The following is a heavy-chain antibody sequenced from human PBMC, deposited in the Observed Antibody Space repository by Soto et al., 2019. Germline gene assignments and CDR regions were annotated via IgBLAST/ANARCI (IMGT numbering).Heavy chain of an antibody. CDR2: IYYSGST. CDR3: ARDRVVRGVRVMDV. V-gene: IGHV4-59*01. D-gene: IGHD3-10*01. CDR1: GGSISSYY. Sequence: PSETLSLTCPVSGGSISSYYWSWIRRPPGKGLEWIGYIYYSGSTNYNPSLKSRVTISVDTSKNQFSLKLSSVTAADTAVYYCARDRVVRGVRVMDVWGQGTTVTVSS. J-gene: IGHJ6*02.